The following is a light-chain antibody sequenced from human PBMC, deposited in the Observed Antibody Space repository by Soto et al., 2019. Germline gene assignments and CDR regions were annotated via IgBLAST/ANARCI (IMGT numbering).Light chain of an antibody. CDR1: QSVSSN. J-gene: IGKJ4*01. CDR3: QQYNNWPPLT. CDR2: GAS. V-gene: IGKV3-15*01. Sequence: EIVMTQSPATLSVSPGERATLSCRASQSVSSNLAWYQQKPGQATRLLIYGASTRATGIPARFSGSGSGTEFTLTISSLQSEDFAVYYCQQYNNWPPLTLGGGTKVEIK.